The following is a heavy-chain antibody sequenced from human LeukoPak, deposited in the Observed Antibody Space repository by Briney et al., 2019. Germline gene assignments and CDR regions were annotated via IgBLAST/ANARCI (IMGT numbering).Heavy chain of an antibody. CDR1: GGSFSGYY. Sequence: KPSETLSLTCAVYGGSFSGYYWSWIRQPPGKGLEWIGEINHSGSTNYNPSLKSRVTISVDTSKNQFSLKLSSVTAADTAVYYCARGLYSNVYYYYYYGMDVWGQGTTVTVSS. CDR2: INHSGST. V-gene: IGHV4-34*01. J-gene: IGHJ6*02. CDR3: ARGLYSNVYYYYYYGMDV. D-gene: IGHD4-11*01.